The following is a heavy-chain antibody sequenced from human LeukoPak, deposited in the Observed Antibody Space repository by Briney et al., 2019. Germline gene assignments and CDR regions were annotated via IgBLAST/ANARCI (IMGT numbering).Heavy chain of an antibody. J-gene: IGHJ4*02. V-gene: IGHV3-23*01. CDR3: AKEVKVTGYYHLDN. CDR2: ISGSGGST. Sequence: AGGSLRLSCAASGFTFRNYTMTWVRQAPGKGLEWVSAISGSGGSTYYADSVKGRFTISRDNSKNTLYLQMNRLRDEDTALFYCAKEVKVTGYYHLDNWGQGTLVTVSS. CDR1: GFTFRNYT. D-gene: IGHD3-3*01.